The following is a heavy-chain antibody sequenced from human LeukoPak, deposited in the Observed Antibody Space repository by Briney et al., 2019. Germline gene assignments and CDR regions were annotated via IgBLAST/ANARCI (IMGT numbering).Heavy chain of an antibody. Sequence: ASVKVSCKASGYTFTSYGISWVRQAPGQGLEWMGWISVYNGNTNFAQRFQGRVTMTTDTSTSTAYMELRSLRSDDTAVYYCVRDGRAFGGVNNWLDPWGQGTLVTVSS. CDR3: VRDGRAFGGVNNWLDP. CDR1: GYTFTSYG. V-gene: IGHV1-18*01. CDR2: ISVYNGNT. J-gene: IGHJ5*02. D-gene: IGHD3-16*01.